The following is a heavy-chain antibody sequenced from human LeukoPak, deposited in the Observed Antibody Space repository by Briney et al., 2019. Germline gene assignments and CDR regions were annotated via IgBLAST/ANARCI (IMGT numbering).Heavy chain of an antibody. CDR2: IYYSGSA. CDR3: ARGQGGGIDY. V-gene: IGHV4-61*03. Sequence: SETLSLTCAVSGGSISSGGYYWSWIRQHSGKGLEWIGYIYYSGSANYNPSLKSRVTISVDTSKNHFSLKLTSVTAADTAVYYCARGQGGGIDYWGQGTLVTVSS. CDR1: GGSISSGGYY. D-gene: IGHD3-16*01. J-gene: IGHJ4*02.